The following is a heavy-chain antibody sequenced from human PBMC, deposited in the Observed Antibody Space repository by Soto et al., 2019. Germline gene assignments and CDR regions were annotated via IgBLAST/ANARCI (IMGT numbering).Heavy chain of an antibody. Sequence: EVRLLESGGGLVQPGGSLRLSCAASGFTFSVYAMSWVRQAPGKGLEWVSGISGSGDSTHYADSVKGRFTVSRDNSKGMLYLQTNRLRAEDTAIYYCAKALYGGFTYWGQGTLVTVSS. D-gene: IGHD3-10*01. CDR3: AKALYGGFTY. J-gene: IGHJ4*02. CDR2: ISGSGDST. CDR1: GFTFSVYA. V-gene: IGHV3-23*01.